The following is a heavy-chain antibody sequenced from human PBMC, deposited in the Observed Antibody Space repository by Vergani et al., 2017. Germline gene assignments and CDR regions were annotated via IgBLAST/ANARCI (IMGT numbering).Heavy chain of an antibody. CDR3: ARDADMVRGKD. Sequence: EVQLVESGGGLVQPGGSLRLSCAASGFTVSSNYMSWVRQAPGKGLEWVSVIYSGGSTYYADSVKGRFTISRHNSKNTLYLQMTSLRAEDTAVYYCARDADMVRGKDWGQGTLVTVSS. V-gene: IGHV3-53*04. CDR2: IYSGGST. CDR1: GFTVSSNY. D-gene: IGHD3-10*01. J-gene: IGHJ4*02.